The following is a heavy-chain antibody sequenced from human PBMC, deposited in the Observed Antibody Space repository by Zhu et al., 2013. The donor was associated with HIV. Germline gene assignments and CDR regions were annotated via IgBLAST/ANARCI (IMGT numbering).Heavy chain of an antibody. CDR2: INHSGST. D-gene: IGHD2-2*02. Sequence: QVQLQESGPGLVKPSETLSLTCAVYGGSFSGYYWSWIRQPPGKGLEWIGEINHSGSTNYNPSLKSRVTISVDTSKNQFSLKLSSVTAADTAVYYCARGTRRLYVPLDYWGQGTLVTVSS. J-gene: IGHJ4*02. CDR1: GGSFSGYY. V-gene: IGHV4-34*01. CDR3: ARGTRRLYVPLDY.